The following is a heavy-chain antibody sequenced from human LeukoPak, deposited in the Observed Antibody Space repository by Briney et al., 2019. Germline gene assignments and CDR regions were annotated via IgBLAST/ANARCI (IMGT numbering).Heavy chain of an antibody. CDR1: GGSFSGYY. CDR3: ARPYCSAGNCYSNFDS. J-gene: IGHJ4*02. CDR2: INHSGST. V-gene: IGHV4-34*01. D-gene: IGHD2-15*01. Sequence: SETLSLTCAVYGGSFSGYYWSWIRQPPGKGLEWIGEINHSGSTNYNPSLKSRVTISVDTSKKQFSLKLSSVTAADTAVYYCARPYCSAGNCYSNFDSWGQGTLVTISS.